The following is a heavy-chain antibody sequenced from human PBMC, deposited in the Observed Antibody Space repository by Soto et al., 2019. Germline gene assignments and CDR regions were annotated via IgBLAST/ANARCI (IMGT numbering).Heavy chain of an antibody. J-gene: IGHJ6*02. V-gene: IGHV4-30-2*01. CDR3: VRERTIFGVAPGGGVDV. Sequence: SETLSLTCAVSGGSITTSDYSWSWIRQPPGRGLEWIGSIYHTGATHYIPSLKSRLTMSLDKSKNHFSLDLSSVTAADTALYYCVRERTIFGVAPGGGVDVWGQGTTVTVSS. D-gene: IGHD3-3*01. CDR1: GGSITTSDYS. CDR2: IYHTGAT.